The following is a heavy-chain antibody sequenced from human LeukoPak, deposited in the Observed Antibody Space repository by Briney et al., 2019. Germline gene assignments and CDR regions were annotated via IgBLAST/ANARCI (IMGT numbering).Heavy chain of an antibody. CDR2: ISYDGSNK. CDR1: GFTFSSYA. D-gene: IGHD3-3*01. Sequence: PGGSLRLSCAASGFTFSSYAMHWVRQAPGKGLEWVAVISYDGSNKYYADSVKGRFTISRDNSKNTLYLQMNSLRVEDTAVYYCARLTDDFWSGYLDYWGQGTLVTVSS. J-gene: IGHJ4*02. CDR3: ARLTDDFWSGYLDY. V-gene: IGHV3-30*04.